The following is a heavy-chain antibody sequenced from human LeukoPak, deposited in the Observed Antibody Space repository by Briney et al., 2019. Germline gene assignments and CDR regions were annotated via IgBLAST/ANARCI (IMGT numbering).Heavy chain of an antibody. CDR2: TRFDGTTK. CDR3: ARDSPAYSLYY. J-gene: IGHJ4*02. D-gene: IGHD5-18*01. CDR1: GFIFSSYG. Sequence: GGSLRLSCVASGFIFSSYGMHWVRQAPGKGLEWVAFTRFDGTTKYNADSLKGRFTISRDDSKNTVYLQMNSLKTEDTAVYYCARDSPAYSLYYWGQGTLVTVSS. V-gene: IGHV3-30*02.